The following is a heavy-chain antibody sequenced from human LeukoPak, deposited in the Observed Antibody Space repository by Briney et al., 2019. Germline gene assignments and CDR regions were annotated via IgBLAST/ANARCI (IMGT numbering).Heavy chain of an antibody. CDR2: VLGSGVPT. Sequence: SGGSLRLSCAASGIIFSKYGMSWVRQAPGKGLEWVATVLGSGVPTYYAGSVQGRFTISRDNSKNTLYLQMSSLRAEDTAIYYCAKDPNGDYIGTFDIWGQGTMVIVS. V-gene: IGHV3-23*01. CDR1: GIIFSKYG. CDR3: AKDPNGDYIGTFDI. J-gene: IGHJ3*02. D-gene: IGHD4-17*01.